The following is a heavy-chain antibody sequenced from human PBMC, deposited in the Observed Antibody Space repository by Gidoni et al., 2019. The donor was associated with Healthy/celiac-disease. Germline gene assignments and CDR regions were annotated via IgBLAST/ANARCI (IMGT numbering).Heavy chain of an antibody. D-gene: IGHD5-12*01. V-gene: IGHV4-39*01. CDR3: ARHRRDGYNIGDPPGDAFDI. Sequence: QLQLQESGPGLVKPSETLSLPCTVSGGSISSSSYYLGWIRQPPGKGLEWIGSIYYSGSTYYNPSLKSRVTISVDTAKNQFSLKLSSVTAADTAVYYCARHRRDGYNIGDPPGDAFDIWGQGTMVTVSS. CDR2: IYYSGST. J-gene: IGHJ3*02. CDR1: GGSISSSSYY.